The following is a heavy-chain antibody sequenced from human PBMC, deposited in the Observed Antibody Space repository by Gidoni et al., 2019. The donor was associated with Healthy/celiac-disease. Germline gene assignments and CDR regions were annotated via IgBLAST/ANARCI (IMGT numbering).Heavy chain of an antibody. CDR1: GFTFRSYS. Sequence: EVQLVESVGGLVQPGGSLQPSCAASGFTFRSYSMNWVRQAPGKGLEWVSYISSSSSTIYYADSVKGRFTISRDNAKNSLYLQMNSLRDEDTAVYYCAKGEPAAANYYGMDVWGQGTTVTVSS. V-gene: IGHV3-48*02. J-gene: IGHJ6*02. CDR2: ISSSSSTI. CDR3: AKGEPAAANYYGMDV. D-gene: IGHD2-2*01.